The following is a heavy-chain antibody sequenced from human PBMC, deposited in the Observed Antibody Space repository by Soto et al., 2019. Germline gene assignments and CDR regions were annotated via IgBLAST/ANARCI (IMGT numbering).Heavy chain of an antibody. J-gene: IGHJ6*02. CDR3: ARVKTTVTTFRFYYYGMDV. Sequence: SETLSLTCAVYGGSFSGYYWNWIRQPPGKGLEWIGEINHRGSTNYNPSLKSRVTISVDTSKNQFSLKLSSVSAADSAVYYCARVKTTVTTFRFYYYGMDVWGQGTTVTVS. V-gene: IGHV4-34*01. D-gene: IGHD4-17*01. CDR2: INHRGST. CDR1: GGSFSGYY.